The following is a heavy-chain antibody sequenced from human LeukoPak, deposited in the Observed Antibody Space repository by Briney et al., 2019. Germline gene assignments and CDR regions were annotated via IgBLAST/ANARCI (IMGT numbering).Heavy chain of an antibody. V-gene: IGHV3-23*01. Sequence: GGSLRLSCAASGFTFSSYAMSWVRQAPGKGLEWVSVISGSGGRTYCADSVKGRFTISRDNSKNTLYLQMNSLRGEDTAVYYCAKDLGYSGYDPLDHWGQGTLVTVSS. CDR1: GFTFSSYA. J-gene: IGHJ4*02. D-gene: IGHD5-12*01. CDR2: ISGSGGRT. CDR3: AKDLGYSGYDPLDH.